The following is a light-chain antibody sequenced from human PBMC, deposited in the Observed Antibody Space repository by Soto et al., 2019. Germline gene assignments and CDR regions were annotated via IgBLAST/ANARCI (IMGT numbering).Light chain of an antibody. J-gene: IGLJ3*02. V-gene: IGLV2-14*01. CDR2: DVN. CDR1: SSDVGGYKY. Sequence: QSALTQPASVSGSPGQSITISCTGTSSDVGGYKYVSWYQQHPGKAPKLMIYDVNNRPSGVSNRFSGSKSGNTASLTISGLQTEDEAEYYCSSYTSSSTLVFGGGTKVTVL. CDR3: SSYTSSSTLV.